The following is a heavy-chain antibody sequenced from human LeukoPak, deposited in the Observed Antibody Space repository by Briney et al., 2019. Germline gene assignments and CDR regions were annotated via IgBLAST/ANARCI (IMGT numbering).Heavy chain of an antibody. J-gene: IGHJ4*02. CDR3: ARASSTHYFDY. V-gene: IGHV5-51*01. D-gene: IGHD2-2*01. CDR2: IYPGDSHT. Sequence: GEXLKISFKGSGYRFNSYWIGWVRPRTGKGLEWMGIIYPGDSHTSYSPSFQRQVTISAHNSISTAYLQCSSLKASDTAMYYCARASSTHYFDYWGQGTLVTVSS. CDR1: GYRFNSYW.